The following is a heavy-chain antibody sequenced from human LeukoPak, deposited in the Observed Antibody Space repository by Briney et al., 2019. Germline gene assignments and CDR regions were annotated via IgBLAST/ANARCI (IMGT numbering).Heavy chain of an antibody. CDR1: GYSENFYG. J-gene: IGHJ4*02. Sequence: ASVKVSCKTSGYSENFYGITWVRQVAGQGLEWMGWINPNSGGTNYAQKFQGRVTMTRDTSISTAYMELSRLRSDDTAVYYCARTQGGWFGEFYDYWGQGTLVTVSS. CDR3: ARTQGGWFGEFYDY. CDR2: INPNSGGT. V-gene: IGHV1-2*02. D-gene: IGHD3-10*01.